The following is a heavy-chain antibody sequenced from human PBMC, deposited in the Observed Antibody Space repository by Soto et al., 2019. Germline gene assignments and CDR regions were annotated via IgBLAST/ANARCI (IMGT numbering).Heavy chain of an antibody. CDR2: INAGNGNT. CDR1: GYTFTSYA. V-gene: IGHV1-3*01. Sequence: XSVKVSCKASGYTFTSYAMHWVRQAPGQRLEWMGWINAGNGNTKYSQKFQGRVTITRDTSASTAYMELSSLRSEDTAVYYCARNTLTTEYYFDYWGQGNLVTVSS. J-gene: IGHJ4*02. D-gene: IGHD4-17*01. CDR3: ARNTLTTEYYFDY.